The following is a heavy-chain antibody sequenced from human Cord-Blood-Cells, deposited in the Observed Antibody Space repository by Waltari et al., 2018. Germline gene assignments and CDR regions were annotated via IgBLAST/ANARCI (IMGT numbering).Heavy chain of an antibody. CDR1: GYSFTSYW. CDR2: NVPGDSDT. CDR3: ARRFRGSGSYWYFDL. J-gene: IGHJ2*01. Sequence: EVQLVQSGAEVKKPGESLKISCKGSGYSFTSYWIGWVRQMPGKGLEWMGINVPGDSDTRYSPSLQGKVTVSADDSISTAYLQWSSLKASDTAMYYCARRFRGSGSYWYFDLWGRGTLVTVSS. D-gene: IGHD3-10*01. V-gene: IGHV5-51*01.